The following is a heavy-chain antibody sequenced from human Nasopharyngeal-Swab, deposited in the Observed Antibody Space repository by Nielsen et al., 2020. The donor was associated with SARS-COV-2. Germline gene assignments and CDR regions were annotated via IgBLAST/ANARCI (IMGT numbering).Heavy chain of an antibody. D-gene: IGHD3-3*01. CDR2: MNPNSGNT. CDR3: ARAGTYYDFWSGSPGGMDV. V-gene: IGHV1-8*01. J-gene: IGHJ6*02. Sequence: SVQVSCKASGYTFTSYEINWLRQATAPGLEWMGWMNPNSGNTGYAQKFQGRVTMTRNTSISTAYMELSSLRSEDTAVYYCARAGTYYDFWSGSPGGMDVWGQGTTVTVSS. CDR1: GYTFTSYE.